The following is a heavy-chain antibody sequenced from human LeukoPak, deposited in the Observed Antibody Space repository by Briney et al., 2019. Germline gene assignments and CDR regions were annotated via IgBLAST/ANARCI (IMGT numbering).Heavy chain of an antibody. CDR2: IFPGDSDT. D-gene: IGHD1-20*01. CDR1: GYTFTSYW. J-gene: IGHJ4*02. Sequence: GESLKISCKGSGYTFTSYWIVRERQMPGKGPEWMGMIFPGDSDTKYSPSFEGQITISADKSISSAYLQWSSLKASDTAIYYCARLRDNWEDYWGQGTLVTVSS. V-gene: IGHV5-51*01. CDR3: ARLRDNWEDY.